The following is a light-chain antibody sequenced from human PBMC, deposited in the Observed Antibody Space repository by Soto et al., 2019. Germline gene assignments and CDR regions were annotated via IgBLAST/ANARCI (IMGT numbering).Light chain of an antibody. CDR2: EVS. J-gene: IGLJ1*01. CDR1: SRDGGGYNY. CDR3: SSYTSSSTLGV. V-gene: IGLV2-14*01. Sequence: QSALTQPSSVSGAPGQSITISCTGTSRDGGGYNYVSWYQQHPGKAPKLMIYEVSNRPSGVSNRFSGSKSGNTASLTISGLQAEDEADYYCSSYTSSSTLGVFGTGTKLTVL.